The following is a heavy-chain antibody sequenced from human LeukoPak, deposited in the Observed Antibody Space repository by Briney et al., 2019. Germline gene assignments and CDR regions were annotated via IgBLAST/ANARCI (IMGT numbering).Heavy chain of an antibody. J-gene: IGHJ4*02. CDR2: IHKNVGT. CDR3: ARTFDTSGYFYYNDN. CDR1: GGSISSNY. V-gene: IGHV4-59*01. D-gene: IGHD3-22*01. Sequence: SETLSLTCAVSGGSISSNYWSWIRQPPGKGLEWIGYIHKNVGTNYNPSLKSRVTISLDTSKNQFSLKLSSVTAADTAVYYCARTFDTSGYFYYNDNWGQGTLVTVSS.